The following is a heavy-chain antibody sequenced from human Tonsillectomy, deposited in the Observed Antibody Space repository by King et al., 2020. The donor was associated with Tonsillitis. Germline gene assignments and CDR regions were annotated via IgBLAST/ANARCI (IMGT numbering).Heavy chain of an antibody. V-gene: IGHV3-43*02. Sequence: VQLVESGGGVVQPGGSLRLSCAASGFTFDDYAMHWVRQAPGKGLEWVSLIIGDGGSTYYADSVKGRFPISRDNSKNSLYLQMNSLRTEDTALYYCAQSRSYYDFWSGSQDYYYMDVWGKGTTVTVSS. CDR3: AQSRSYYDFWSGSQDYYYMDV. J-gene: IGHJ6*03. D-gene: IGHD3-3*01. CDR2: IIGDGGST. CDR1: GFTFDDYA.